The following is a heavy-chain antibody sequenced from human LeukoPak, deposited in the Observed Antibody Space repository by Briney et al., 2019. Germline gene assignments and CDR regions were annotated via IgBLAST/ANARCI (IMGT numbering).Heavy chain of an antibody. CDR3: AKVDSSGYYSGYFDY. CDR1: GFTFSNYG. D-gene: IGHD3-22*01. V-gene: IGHV3-30*02. CDR2: IRSDGINK. Sequence: PGGSLRLSCAASGFTFSNYGMHWVRQAPGKGLEWVAFIRSDGINKYHADSVKGRFTISRDNSKNTLYLQMNSLRAEDTAVYYCAKVDSSGYYSGYFDYWGQGTLVTVSS. J-gene: IGHJ4*02.